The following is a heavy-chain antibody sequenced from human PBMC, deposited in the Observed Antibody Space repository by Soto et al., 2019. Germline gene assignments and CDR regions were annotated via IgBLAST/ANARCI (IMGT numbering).Heavy chain of an antibody. CDR2: IYSGGNT. CDR3: ARGPNDGFI. V-gene: IGHV3-53*01. D-gene: IGHD1-1*01. CDR1: GLTVSNNY. Sequence: EVQLVESGGGLIQPGGSLRLSCAASGLTVSNNYMSWVRQAPGKGLEWVSVIYSGGNTNYADSVKGRFIISRDNSKNTVHLQINNLRAEDTAVYYCARGPNDGFIWGHGTTVTVFS. J-gene: IGHJ3*02.